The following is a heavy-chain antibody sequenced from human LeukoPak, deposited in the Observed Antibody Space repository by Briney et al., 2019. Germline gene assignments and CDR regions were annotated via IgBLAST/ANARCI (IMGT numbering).Heavy chain of an antibody. V-gene: IGHV4-61*02. D-gene: IGHD3-3*01. J-gene: IGHJ4*02. Sequence: SETLSLTCTVSGDSISSASYYWSWIRQPAGKGLEWIGRIYTSGSTNYNPSLKSRVTMSLDASGNQFSPRLTSVTAADTAVYFCARDEGVLRFLEYWGQGIQVTVSS. CDR3: ARDEGVLRFLEY. CDR1: GDSISSASYY. CDR2: IYTSGST.